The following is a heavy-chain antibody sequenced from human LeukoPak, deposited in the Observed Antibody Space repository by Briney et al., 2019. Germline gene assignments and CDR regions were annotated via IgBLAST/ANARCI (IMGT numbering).Heavy chain of an antibody. J-gene: IGHJ6*03. Sequence: GGSLRLSCAASGFTVSSNYMSWVRQAPGKGLEWVSYISSSGSTIYYADSVKGRFTISRDNAKNSLYLQMNSLRAEDTAVYYCARIYGSGSYGSVYYYYYYMDVWGKGTTVTVSS. CDR1: GFTVSSNY. D-gene: IGHD3-10*01. CDR2: ISSSGSTI. V-gene: IGHV3-11*04. CDR3: ARIYGSGSYGSVYYYYYYMDV.